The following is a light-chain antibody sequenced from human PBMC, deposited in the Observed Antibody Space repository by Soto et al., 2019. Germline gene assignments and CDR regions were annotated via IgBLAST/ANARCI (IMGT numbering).Light chain of an antibody. CDR2: DVS. Sequence: QSVLTQPASVSGSPGQSITISCTGSSSDVGGFDYVSWYQQHPGKAPKLMIYDVSNRPSGVSNRFSGSKSGNTASLTISGLQAEDEADYYCSSYRGSSTYVFGSGTKLTVL. CDR3: SSYRGSSTYV. J-gene: IGLJ1*01. V-gene: IGLV2-14*03. CDR1: SSDVGGFDY.